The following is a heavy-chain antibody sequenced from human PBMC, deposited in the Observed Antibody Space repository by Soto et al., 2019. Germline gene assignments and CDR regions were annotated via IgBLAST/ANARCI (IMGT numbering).Heavy chain of an antibody. CDR2: TYYRSKWYN. V-gene: IGHV6-1*01. CDR3: AREETVAGTYSYYYYGMDV. D-gene: IGHD4-4*01. J-gene: IGHJ6*02. Sequence: SQTLSLTCAISGDSVSSNSAAWNWIRQSPSRGLEWLGRTYYRSKWYNDYAVSVKSRITINPDTSKNQFSLQLNSGTPEDAAVDYCAREETVAGTYSYYYYGMDVWGQGTTVTVSS. CDR1: GDSVSSNSAA.